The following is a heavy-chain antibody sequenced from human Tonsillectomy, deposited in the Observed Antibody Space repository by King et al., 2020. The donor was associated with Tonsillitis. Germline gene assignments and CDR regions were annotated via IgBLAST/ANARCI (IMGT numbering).Heavy chain of an antibody. CDR1: DESFSGYY. J-gene: IGHJ6*02. CDR3: ARGRGYSGTYSGMDV. V-gene: IGHV4-34*01. CDR2: VNHSGST. D-gene: IGHD1-26*01. Sequence: VQLQQWGAGLLKPSETLSLTCAVYDESFSGYYWNWIRQPPGQGLEWIGEVNHSGSTNYNPSLKSRVTISVDTSKNQFSLKLSSVTAADTAVYYCARGRGYSGTYSGMDVWGQRTTVTVSS.